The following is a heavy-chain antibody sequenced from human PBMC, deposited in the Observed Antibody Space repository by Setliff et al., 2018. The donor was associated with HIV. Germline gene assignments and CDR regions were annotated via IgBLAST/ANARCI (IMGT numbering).Heavy chain of an antibody. CDR1: GFTFSNSW. D-gene: IGHD6-19*01. J-gene: IGHJ6*03. Sequence: QPGGSLRLSCAASGFTFSNSWMTWVRQAPGKGLEWVANIKKDGSDKFYVDSVKGRFTISRDNAKNSLFLQMNSLRVDDTAVYYCARAAGYTGGWGYGATYHYCMDVWGKGTTVTVSS. V-gene: IGHV3-7*03. CDR2: IKKDGSDK. CDR3: ARAAGYTGGWGYGATYHYCMDV.